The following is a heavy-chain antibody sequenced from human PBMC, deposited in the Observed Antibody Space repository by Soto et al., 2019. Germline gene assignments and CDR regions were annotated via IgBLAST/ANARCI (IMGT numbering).Heavy chain of an antibody. Sequence: QLQLQESGPGLVKPSETLSLTCTVSGGSISSSSYYWGWIRQPPGKGLEWIVSIYYSGSTYYNPSLKSRVTISVDTSKNQFSLKLSSVTAADTAVYYGARHVNPWAQGAFDIWGQGTMVTVSS. CDR2: IYYSGST. J-gene: IGHJ3*02. D-gene: IGHD7-27*01. V-gene: IGHV4-39*01. CDR3: ARHVNPWAQGAFDI. CDR1: GGSISSSSYY.